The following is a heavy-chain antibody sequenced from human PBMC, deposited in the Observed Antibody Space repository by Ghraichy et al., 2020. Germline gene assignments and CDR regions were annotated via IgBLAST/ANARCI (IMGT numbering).Heavy chain of an antibody. V-gene: IGHV3-23*01. D-gene: IGHD6-13*01. J-gene: IGHJ5*02. CDR2: VSGTGGVGTSTRT. CDR1: GFTFNNYA. Sequence: GGFLRLSCAASGFTFNNYAMNWVRQAPGKGLEWVAYVSGTGGVGTSTRTYYADSVKGRFTISRDNFRNTVSLQMNSLRAEDTAVYYCVKDWVSSTWYVAFDPWGQGTLVTVSS. CDR3: VKDWVSSTWYVAFDP.